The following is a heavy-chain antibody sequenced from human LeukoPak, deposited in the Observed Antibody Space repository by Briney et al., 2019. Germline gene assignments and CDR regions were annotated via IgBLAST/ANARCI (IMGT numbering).Heavy chain of an antibody. CDR2: ISVSGGSS. CDR3: AKVPGIDYYYYYMDV. Sequence: GGSLRLSCVTSGFTFSNYAMSWVRQAPGKGLEWVSGISVSGGSSHYADSVKGRFTISRDNSKSTLYLQMNSLRAEDTAVYYCAKVPGIDYYYYYMDVWGKGTTVTVSS. J-gene: IGHJ6*03. D-gene: IGHD1-14*01. CDR1: GFTFSNYA. V-gene: IGHV3-23*01.